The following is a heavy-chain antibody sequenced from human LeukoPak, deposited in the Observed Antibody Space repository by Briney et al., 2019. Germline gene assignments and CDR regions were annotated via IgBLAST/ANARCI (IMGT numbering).Heavy chain of an antibody. J-gene: IGHJ5*02. D-gene: IGHD3-10*01. V-gene: IGHV4-4*07. CDR1: GGSISFWY. CDR2: MYVNGSN. Sequence: PSETLSLTCSVAGGSISFWYWSWIRQPAGKGLEWIGHMYVNGSNNYNPSLKSRVTLSIEKSKNQFSLTLNSVTAADTAVYYCARDSFYFGSGTFGWFDPWGQGTRVTVSS. CDR3: ARDSFYFGSGTFGWFDP.